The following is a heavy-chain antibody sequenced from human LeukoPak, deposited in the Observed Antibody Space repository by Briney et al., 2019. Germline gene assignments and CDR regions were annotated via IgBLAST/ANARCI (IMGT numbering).Heavy chain of an antibody. CDR2: ISSSSSYI. CDR3: ARDGLRTGAFDI. Sequence: GGSLRLSCAASGFTFSSYSMYWVRQAPGKGLEWVSSISSSSSYIYYADSVKGRFTISRDNAKNSLYLQMNSLRAEDTAVYYCARDGLRTGAFDIWGQGTMVTVSS. D-gene: IGHD1-14*01. J-gene: IGHJ3*02. V-gene: IGHV3-21*01. CDR1: GFTFSSYS.